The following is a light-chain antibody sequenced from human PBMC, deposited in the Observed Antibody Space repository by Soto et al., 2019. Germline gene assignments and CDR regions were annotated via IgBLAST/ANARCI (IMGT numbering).Light chain of an antibody. Sequence: QSALTQPPSASGSPGQSVTISCTGTSSDVGGYNYVSWYQQHPGKAPKLMIYEVSKRPSGVPDRFSGSKAGNTASLTVSGLQAEEEADYYCSSYAGSTVVFGGGTQLTVL. CDR3: SSYAGSTVV. CDR1: SSDVGGYNY. J-gene: IGLJ2*01. V-gene: IGLV2-8*01. CDR2: EVS.